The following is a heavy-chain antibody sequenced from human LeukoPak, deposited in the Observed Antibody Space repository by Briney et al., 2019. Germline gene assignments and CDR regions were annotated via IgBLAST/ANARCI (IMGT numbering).Heavy chain of an antibody. J-gene: IGHJ4*02. Sequence: GGSLRLSCAASGFTFSSYSMNWVRQAPGKGLGWVSSISSSSSYIYYADSVKGRFTISRDNAKNSLYLQMNSLRAEDTAVYYCVGSGWFWGGFDYWGQGTLVTVSS. CDR3: VGSGWFWGGFDY. V-gene: IGHV3-21*01. CDR1: GFTFSSYS. CDR2: ISSSSSYI. D-gene: IGHD6-19*01.